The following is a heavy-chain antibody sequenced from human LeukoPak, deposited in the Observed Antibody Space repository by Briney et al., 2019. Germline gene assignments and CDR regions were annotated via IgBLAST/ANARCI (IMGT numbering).Heavy chain of an antibody. CDR2: ISYDGSHK. Sequence: PGRSLRLSCAASGFTFTSYAMHWVRQAPGKGLEWVAIISYDGSHKYYADSVKGRFTISRDNAKNSLYLQMNSLRAEDTAVYYCARDRLHYGEYEKTFDYWGQGTLVSVSS. CDR3: ARDRLHYGEYEKTFDY. D-gene: IGHD4-17*01. CDR1: GFTFTSYA. J-gene: IGHJ4*02. V-gene: IGHV3-30*04.